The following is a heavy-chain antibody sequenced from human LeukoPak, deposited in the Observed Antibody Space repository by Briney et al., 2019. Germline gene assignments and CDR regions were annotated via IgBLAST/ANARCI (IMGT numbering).Heavy chain of an antibody. V-gene: IGHV1-2*02. CDR1: GYTFTGYY. CDR2: INPNSGGT. CDR3: ASEEGYSGYDFNY. Sequence: ASVKVSCKASGYTFTGYYMHWVRQAPGQGLEWMGWINPNSGGTNYAQKLQGRVTMTTDTSTSTAYMELTSLRSDDTAVYYCASEEGYSGYDFNYWGQGTLVTVSS. J-gene: IGHJ4*02. D-gene: IGHD5-12*01.